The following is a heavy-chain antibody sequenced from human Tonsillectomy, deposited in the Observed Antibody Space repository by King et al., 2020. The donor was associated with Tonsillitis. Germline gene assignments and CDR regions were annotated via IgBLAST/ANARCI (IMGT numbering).Heavy chain of an antibody. V-gene: IGHV3-30-3*01. J-gene: IGHJ4*02. CDR3: ARDNLPPHYYDILTGYKDY. CDR1: GFTFRSYA. Sequence: QLVQSGGGVVQPGRSLRLSSEASGFTFRSYAMHWVRQAPGKGLEWVAVISYDGSNKYYAHSVKGLFTPSRDKSKNTLYLQINTLRAEETAVYYCARDNLPPHYYDILTGYKDYWGQGTLVTVSS. CDR2: ISYDGSNK. D-gene: IGHD3-9*01.